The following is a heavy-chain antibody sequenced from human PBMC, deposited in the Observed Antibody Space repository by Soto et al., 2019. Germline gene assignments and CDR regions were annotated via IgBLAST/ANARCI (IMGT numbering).Heavy chain of an antibody. CDR2: INPSGGST. CDR3: AISRDRGGRNKFEY. V-gene: IGHV1-46*01. J-gene: IGHJ4*02. CDR1: GYTFTSYY. Sequence: ASVKVSGKASGYTFTSYYMHWVRQAPGQGLEWMGIINPSGGSTSYAQKFQGRVTMTRDTSTSTVYMELNSLRAEPTALYYCAISRDRGGRNKFEYWGQGTQVTVSS. D-gene: IGHD3-16*01.